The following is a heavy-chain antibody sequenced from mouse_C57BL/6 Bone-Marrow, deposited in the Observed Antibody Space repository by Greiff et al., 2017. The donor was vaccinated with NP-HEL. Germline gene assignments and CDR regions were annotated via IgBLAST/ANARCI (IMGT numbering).Heavy chain of an antibody. CDR1: GFTFSSYA. CDR3: ASQPYFEV. CDR2: ISDGGSYT. V-gene: IGHV5-4*03. Sequence: EVMLVESGAGLVKPGGSLKLSCAASGFTFSSYAMSWVRQTPEKRLEWVATISDGGSYTYYPDNVKGRFTISRDNAKNNLYLQMDHLKSEDTAMYYCASQPYFEVWGTGTTVTVAS. J-gene: IGHJ1*03.